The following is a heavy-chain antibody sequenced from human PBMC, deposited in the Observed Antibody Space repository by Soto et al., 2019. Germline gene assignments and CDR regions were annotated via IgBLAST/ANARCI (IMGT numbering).Heavy chain of an antibody. D-gene: IGHD2-21*02. CDR3: ARDAIVVVTATQYYYYCGMDV. CDR2: IIPIFGTA. J-gene: IGHJ6*02. CDR1: GGTFSSYA. V-gene: IGHV1-69*01. Sequence: QVQLVQSGAEVKKPGSSVKVSCKASGGTFSSYAISWVRQAPGQGLEWMGGIIPIFGTANYAQKFQGRVTITADESTSTAYMELSSLRSEDTAVYYCARDAIVVVTATQYYYYCGMDVWGQGTTVTVSS.